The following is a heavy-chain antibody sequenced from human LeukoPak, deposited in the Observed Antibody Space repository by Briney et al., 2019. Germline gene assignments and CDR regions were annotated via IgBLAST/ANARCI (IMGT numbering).Heavy chain of an antibody. V-gene: IGHV6-1*01. CDR1: GDSVSSNSAA. Sequence: SQTLSLTCAISGDSVSSNSAAWNWIRQSPSRGLEWLGRTYYRSNWYNDYAVFVKGRITINPDTSKNQFSLKLTSVTAADTAVYYCARWGGYSYGFTRGFDSWGQGTLVTVSS. D-gene: IGHD5-18*01. J-gene: IGHJ4*02. CDR3: ARWGGYSYGFTRGFDS. CDR2: TYYRSNWYN.